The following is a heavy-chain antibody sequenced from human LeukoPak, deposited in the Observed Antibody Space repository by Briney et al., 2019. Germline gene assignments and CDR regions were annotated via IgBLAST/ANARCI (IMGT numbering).Heavy chain of an antibody. Sequence: ASVKVSCKASGYTFTGYYMHWVRQAPGQGLEWMGWISAYNGNTNYAQKLQGRVTMTTDTSTSTAYMELRSLRSDDTAVYYCASSRTSSYYYYMDVWGKGTTVTVSS. CDR2: ISAYNGNT. D-gene: IGHD2-2*01. V-gene: IGHV1-18*04. J-gene: IGHJ6*03. CDR3: ASSRTSSYYYYMDV. CDR1: GYTFTGYY.